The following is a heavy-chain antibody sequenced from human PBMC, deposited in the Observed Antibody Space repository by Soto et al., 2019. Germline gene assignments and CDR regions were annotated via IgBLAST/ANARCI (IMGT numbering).Heavy chain of an antibody. CDR1: GVTVSSDAYY. Sequence: QVQLLQSGPGLVKSSQTLSLTCTVSGVTVSSDAYYWSWIRQHPGKGLEWIGNIYHTGTPYYSPSLKSRIAISLAASKNQFSLTLTSVTAADTAVYFCARYRFSGNRWSKFDYWGQGTLVNVSS. J-gene: IGHJ4*02. D-gene: IGHD3-16*02. V-gene: IGHV4-31*03. CDR3: ARYRFSGNRWSKFDY. CDR2: IYHTGTP.